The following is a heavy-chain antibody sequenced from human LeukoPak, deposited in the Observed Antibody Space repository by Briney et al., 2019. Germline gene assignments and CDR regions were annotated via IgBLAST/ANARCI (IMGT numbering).Heavy chain of an antibody. D-gene: IGHD3-22*01. Sequence: GGSLRLSCAASGFTFSSHALSWVRQTPGKGLEWVSSINAGSDNILYADPVKGRFTISRDNVNNTLYLQMNSLRAEDTAVYFCTYYDSSGYYYGRLRYWGQGTPVTVSS. CDR3: TYYDSSGYYYGRLRY. CDR2: INAGSDNI. V-gene: IGHV3-23*01. CDR1: GFTFSSHA. J-gene: IGHJ4*02.